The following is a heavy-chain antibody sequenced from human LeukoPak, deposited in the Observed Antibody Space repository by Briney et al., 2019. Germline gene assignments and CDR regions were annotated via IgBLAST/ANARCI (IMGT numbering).Heavy chain of an antibody. J-gene: IGHJ4*02. D-gene: IGHD6-19*01. CDR1: GFTVSSNY. V-gene: IGHV3-53*01. Sequence: GGSLRLSCAASGFTVSSNYMSWVRQAPGKGPEWVSVIYSGGSTYHADSVKDRFTISRDDSKNTLYLQMNSLRAEDTAVYYCARVPGSSGWYFGYWGQGTLVTVSS. CDR2: IYSGGST. CDR3: ARVPGSSGWYFGY.